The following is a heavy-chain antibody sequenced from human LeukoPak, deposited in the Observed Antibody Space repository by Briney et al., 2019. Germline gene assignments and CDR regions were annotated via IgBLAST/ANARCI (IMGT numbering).Heavy chain of an antibody. V-gene: IGHV1-18*04. D-gene: IGHD6-19*01. CDR2: ISGHNGHT. CDR3: ARGPGIAVAGVFDY. CDR1: GYTFTSYG. J-gene: IGHJ4*02. Sequence: ASVKVSCTASGYTFTSYGINWVRQAPGQGLEWMGWISGHNGHTNYVQKMQGRVTMTTDTSTNTAYMELRNLTSDDTAVYYCARGPGIAVAGVFDYWGQGSLVTVSS.